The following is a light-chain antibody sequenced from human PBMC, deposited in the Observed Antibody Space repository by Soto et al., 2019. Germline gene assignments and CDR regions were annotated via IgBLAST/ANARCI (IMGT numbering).Light chain of an antibody. CDR1: SSDVGGYNY. CDR2: DVS. CDR3: CSYAGSSTLV. Sequence: QSALTQPASVSGSPGQSITISCTGSSSDVGGYNYVSWYQQRPGKAPKLMIYDVSHRPSGVSNRFSGSKSGNTASLTISGLQAEDEADYYCCSYAGSSTLVFGTGTKVTV. V-gene: IGLV2-14*01. J-gene: IGLJ1*01.